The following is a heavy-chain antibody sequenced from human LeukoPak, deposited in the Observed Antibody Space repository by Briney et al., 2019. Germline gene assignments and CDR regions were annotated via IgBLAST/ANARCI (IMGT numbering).Heavy chain of an antibody. CDR2: IYYSGST. J-gene: IGHJ4*02. V-gene: IGHV4-39*01. CDR3: ASRGLGFGNLDY. Sequence: SETLSLTCTVSGGPISSSSYYWGWIRQPPGKGLEWIGSIYYSGSTYYNPSLKSRVTISVDTSKNQFSLKLSSVTAADTAVYYCASRGLGFGNLDYWGQGTLVTVS. CDR1: GGPISSSSYY. D-gene: IGHD3-10*01.